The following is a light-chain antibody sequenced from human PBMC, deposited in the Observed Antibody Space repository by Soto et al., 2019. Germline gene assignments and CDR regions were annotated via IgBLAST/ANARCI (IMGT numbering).Light chain of an antibody. CDR2: KAS. J-gene: IGKJ1*01. Sequence: DIQMTQSPSTLSVSVGDRVTITCRASQSISIWLAWYQQKPGKAPKILIYKASSLESGVTPRFSGSGSGTEFTLTSSSLQPDDFGTYSCQQDSTYTPWSSGQGTKVESK. V-gene: IGKV1-5*03. CDR1: QSISIW. CDR3: QQDSTYTPWS.